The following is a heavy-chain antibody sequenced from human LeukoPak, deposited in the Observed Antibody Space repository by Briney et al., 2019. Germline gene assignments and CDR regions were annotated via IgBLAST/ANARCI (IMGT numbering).Heavy chain of an antibody. CDR1: GFTFSSYA. Sequence: PGGSLRLSCAASGFTFSSYAMSWVRQAPGKGLEWVSAISGSGGSTYYADSVKGRFTISRDNSKNTLYLQMNSLRAEDTAVYYCALQGGPISTGFDYWGQGTLVTVSS. J-gene: IGHJ4*02. D-gene: IGHD2/OR15-2a*01. V-gene: IGHV3-23*01. CDR2: ISGSGGST. CDR3: ALQGGPISTGFDY.